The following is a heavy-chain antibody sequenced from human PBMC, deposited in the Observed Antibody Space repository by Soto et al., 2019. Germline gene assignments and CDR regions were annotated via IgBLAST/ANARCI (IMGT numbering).Heavy chain of an antibody. V-gene: IGHV4-34*01. Sequence: SETLSLTCAVYGGSFSGYYWSWIRQPPGKGLEWIGEINHSGSTNYNPSLKSRVTISVDTSKNQFSLKLSSVTAADTAVYYCARGRVGNHRRGSFDYWGQGTLVTVSS. CDR2: INHSGST. D-gene: IGHD3-10*01. CDR3: ARGRVGNHRRGSFDY. J-gene: IGHJ4*02. CDR1: GGSFSGYY.